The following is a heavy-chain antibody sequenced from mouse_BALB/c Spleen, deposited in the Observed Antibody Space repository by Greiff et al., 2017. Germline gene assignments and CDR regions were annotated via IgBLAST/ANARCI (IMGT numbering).Heavy chain of an antibody. V-gene: IGHV3-2*02. CDR1: GYSITSDYA. J-gene: IGHJ1*01. CDR3: VYGNSLYWYFDV. D-gene: IGHD2-1*01. CDR2: ISYSGST. Sequence: VQLKESGPGLVKPSQSLSLTCTVTGYSITSDYAWNWIRQFPGNKLEWMGYISYSGSTSYNPSLKSRISITRDTSKNQFFLQLNSVTTEDTATYYCVYGNSLYWYFDVWGAGTTVTVSS.